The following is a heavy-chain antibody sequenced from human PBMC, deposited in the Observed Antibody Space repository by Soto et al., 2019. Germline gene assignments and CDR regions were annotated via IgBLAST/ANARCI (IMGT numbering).Heavy chain of an antibody. V-gene: IGHV5-51*01. CDR3: ARTPGPEVAASLEHYYFSGMDV. D-gene: IGHD2-15*01. CDR2: THPGDSDT. CDR1: GYSFTSYW. J-gene: IGHJ6*02. Sequence: GESLKISCEASGYSFTSYWIGWVRQMPGKGLEWMGITHPGDSDTKYSPSFQGQVTISVDKSITTAYLQWSSLKASDTAMYYCARTPGPEVAASLEHYYFSGMDVWGQGTTVTVSS.